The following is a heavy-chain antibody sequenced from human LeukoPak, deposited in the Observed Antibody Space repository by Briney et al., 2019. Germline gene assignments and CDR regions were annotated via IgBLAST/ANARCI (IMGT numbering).Heavy chain of an antibody. V-gene: IGHV4-34*01. Sequence: SETLSLTCAVYGGSFSGYYWSWIRQPPGMGLEWIGEINHSGSTNYNPSLKSRVTISVDTSKNQFSLKLSSVTAADTAVYYCARGSILEWLSPSYYFDYWGQGTLVTVSS. CDR2: INHSGST. D-gene: IGHD3-3*01. CDR1: GGSFSGYY. CDR3: ARGSILEWLSPSYYFDY. J-gene: IGHJ4*02.